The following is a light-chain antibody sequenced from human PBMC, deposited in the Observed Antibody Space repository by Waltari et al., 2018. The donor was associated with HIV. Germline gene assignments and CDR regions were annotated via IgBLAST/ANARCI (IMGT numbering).Light chain of an antibody. V-gene: IGKV3-15*01. CDR2: GAS. J-gene: IGKJ2*01. Sequence: EIVMTQSPVTLSVSPGERGTLSCRASQSINNTLAWYQHKPGQAPRLLIYGASTRATGIPARFSGSGSGTDYTLTIARLEPEDFAVYYCHQFGSSTSYTFGQGTKLEIK. CDR1: QSINNT. CDR3: HQFGSSTSYT.